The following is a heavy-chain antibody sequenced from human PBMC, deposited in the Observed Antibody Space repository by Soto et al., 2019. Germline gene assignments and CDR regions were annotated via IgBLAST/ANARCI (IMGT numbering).Heavy chain of an antibody. D-gene: IGHD1-1*01. CDR3: VMYGTKTLRAWFDP. CDR1: GASISGFY. J-gene: IGHJ5*02. CDR2: IYATGTT. Sequence: SETLSVTCTVSGASISGFYWSWIRKSAGKGLEWIGRIYATGTTDYNPSLKSRVMMSVDTSKKQFSLKLGSVTAADTAVYYCVMYGTKTLRAWFDPWGQGMSVTVSS. V-gene: IGHV4-4*07.